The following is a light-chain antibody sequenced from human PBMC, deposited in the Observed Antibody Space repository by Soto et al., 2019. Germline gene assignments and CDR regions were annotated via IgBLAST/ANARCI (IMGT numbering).Light chain of an antibody. CDR1: QSVSSY. Sequence: EIVLTQSPATLSLSPGERATLSCRASQSVSSYLAWYQQKPGQAPRLLIYDASNRATGIPARFSGSCSGTDFTLTISSLEPEDFAVYYCQQRSNWPPRFTFGPGTKVDIK. CDR3: QQRSNWPPRFT. J-gene: IGKJ3*01. V-gene: IGKV3-11*01. CDR2: DAS.